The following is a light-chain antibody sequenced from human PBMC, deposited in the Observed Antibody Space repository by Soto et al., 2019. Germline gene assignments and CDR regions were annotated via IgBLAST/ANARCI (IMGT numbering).Light chain of an antibody. CDR1: QSIDTY. V-gene: IGKV1-39*01. CDR2: AAT. CDR3: QQVYSTPGT. Sequence: DIQMTQYPSSMSASVGERVTITCRASQSIDTYLNWYQLKPGKAPNLLIYAATRLHTGVPSRFSGSGSGTGFTLSISNLQPEDFATYYCQQVYSTPGTFGQGTKV. J-gene: IGKJ1*01.